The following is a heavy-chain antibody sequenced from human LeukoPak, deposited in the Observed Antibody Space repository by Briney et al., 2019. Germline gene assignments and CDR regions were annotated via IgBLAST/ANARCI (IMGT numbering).Heavy chain of an antibody. Sequence: ASVKVSCKASGYTFTSYDINWVRQATGQGLEWMGWMNPNSGNTGYAQKFQGRVTMTRDTSTSTVYMELSSLRSEDTAVYYCAREALTYYYDSSGIDYFDYWGQGTLVTVSS. CDR1: GYTFTSYD. D-gene: IGHD3-22*01. V-gene: IGHV1-8*01. CDR2: MNPNSGNT. CDR3: AREALTYYYDSSGIDYFDY. J-gene: IGHJ4*02.